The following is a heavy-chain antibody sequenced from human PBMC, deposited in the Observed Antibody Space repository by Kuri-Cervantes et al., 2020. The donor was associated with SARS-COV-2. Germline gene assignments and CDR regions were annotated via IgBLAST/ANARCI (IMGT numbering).Heavy chain of an antibody. D-gene: IGHD6-19*01. J-gene: IGHJ4*02. CDR1: GFTFSSYS. CDR3: ARGGSSGWYYFDY. Sequence: GESLKISCAASGFTFSSYSMNWVRQAPGKGLEWVSYISSSSSTIYYADSVKGRFTISRDNAKNSLYLQMNSLRAEDTAVYYCARGGSSGWYYFDYWGQGTLVTVSS. V-gene: IGHV3-48*01. CDR2: ISSSSSTI.